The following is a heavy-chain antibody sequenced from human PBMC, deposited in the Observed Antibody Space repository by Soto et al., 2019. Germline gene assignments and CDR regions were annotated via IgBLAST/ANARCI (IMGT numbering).Heavy chain of an antibody. CDR1: GYTLTYLS. J-gene: IGHJ3*02. Sequence: ASVTVSCKVSGYTLTYLSMHWVRQAPGKGLEWMGGFDPEDGETIYAQKFQGRVTMTEDTSTDTAYMELSSLRSEDTAVYYCATGTRHLGAFDIWGQGTMVTVSS. V-gene: IGHV1-24*01. CDR3: ATGTRHLGAFDI. D-gene: IGHD1-1*01. CDR2: FDPEDGET.